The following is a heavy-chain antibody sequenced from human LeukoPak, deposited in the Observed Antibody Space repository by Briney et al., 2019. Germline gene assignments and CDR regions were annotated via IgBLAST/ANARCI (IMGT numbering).Heavy chain of an antibody. CDR3: AKGDPYDSSGYSGYGMDV. Sequence: PGGSLRLSCAASGFTFSSYAMSWVRQAPGKGLEWVSAISGSGGSTYCADSVKGRFTISRDNSKNTLYLQMNNLRAEDTAVYYCAKGDPYDSSGYSGYGMDVWGQGTTVTVSS. CDR1: GFTFSSYA. J-gene: IGHJ6*02. CDR2: ISGSGGST. D-gene: IGHD3-22*01. V-gene: IGHV3-23*01.